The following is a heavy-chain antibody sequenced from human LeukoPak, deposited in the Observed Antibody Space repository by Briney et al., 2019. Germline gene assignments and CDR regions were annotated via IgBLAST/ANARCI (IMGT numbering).Heavy chain of an antibody. V-gene: IGHV3-23*01. CDR1: GFTSSSYA. CDR3: ARGANDGYSAYPY. D-gene: IGHD5-12*01. J-gene: IGHJ4*02. CDR2: ISGSGSST. Sequence: GRSLRLSCTASGFTSSSYAMNWVRQAPGKGLEWVSAISGSGSSTYYADSVKGRFTISRDNSKSTLYLQMNSLRAEDTAVYFCARGANDGYSAYPYWGQGALVTVSS.